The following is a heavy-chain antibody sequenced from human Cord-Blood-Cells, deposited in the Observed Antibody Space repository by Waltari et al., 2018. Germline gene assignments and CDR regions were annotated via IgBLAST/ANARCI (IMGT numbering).Heavy chain of an antibody. CDR1: GGSFSGYY. CDR3: ARYDRSSRAFDI. Sequence: QVQLQQWGAGLLKPSETLSLTCAVYGGSFSGYYWSWIRQPTGKGLEWIGEINHSGSTNYNPSLKSRVTISVDTSKNQFSLKLSSVTAADTAVYYCARYDRSSRAFDIWGQGTMVTVSS. CDR2: INHSGST. D-gene: IGHD6-6*01. V-gene: IGHV4-34*01. J-gene: IGHJ3*02.